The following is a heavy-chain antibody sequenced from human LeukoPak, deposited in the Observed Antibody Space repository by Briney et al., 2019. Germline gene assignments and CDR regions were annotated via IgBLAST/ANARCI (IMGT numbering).Heavy chain of an antibody. V-gene: IGHV3-11*04. CDR1: GFTFSDYY. CDR2: ISSSGSTI. D-gene: IGHD6-19*01. Sequence: GGSLRLSCAASGFTFSDYYMSWIRQAPGKGLEWVSYISSSGSTIYYADSVKGRFTISRDNAKNSLYLQMNSLRAEDTAVYYCAKERQWLVFWYFDYWGQGTLVTVSS. J-gene: IGHJ4*02. CDR3: AKERQWLVFWYFDY.